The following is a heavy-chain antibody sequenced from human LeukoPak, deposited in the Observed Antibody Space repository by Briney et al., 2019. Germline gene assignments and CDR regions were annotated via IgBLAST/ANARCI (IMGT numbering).Heavy chain of an antibody. J-gene: IGHJ6*02. D-gene: IGHD3-3*01. Sequence: SETLSFTCTVSGGSISSYYWSWIRQPPGKGLEWIGYIYYSGSTNYNPSLKSRVTISVDTSKNQFSLKLSSVTAADTAVYYCARQSDYDPYYYGMDVWGQGTTVTVSS. CDR1: GGSISSYY. CDR2: IYYSGST. CDR3: ARQSDYDPYYYGMDV. V-gene: IGHV4-59*01.